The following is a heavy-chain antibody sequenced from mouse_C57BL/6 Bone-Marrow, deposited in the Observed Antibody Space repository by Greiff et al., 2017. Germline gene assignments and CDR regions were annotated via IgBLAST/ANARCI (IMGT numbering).Heavy chain of an antibody. CDR2: IWRGGST. J-gene: IGHJ4*01. Sequence: VQLVESGPGLVQPSQSLSITCTVSGFSLTSYGVHWVRQSPGKGLEWLGVIWRGGSTDYNAAFMSRLSITKDDSKSQVFFKMNSLQADDTAIYYCANNLISFYYFYAMDYWGQGTSVTVSS. CDR3: ANNLISFYYFYAMDY. CDR1: GFSLTSYG. V-gene: IGHV2-5*01. D-gene: IGHD1-1*01.